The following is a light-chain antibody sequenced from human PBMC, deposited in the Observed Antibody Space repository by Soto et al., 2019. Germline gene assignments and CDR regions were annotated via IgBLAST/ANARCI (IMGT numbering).Light chain of an antibody. CDR2: GNR. V-gene: IGLV1-40*01. CDR3: QAYDYSVTASV. Sequence: QSVLTQPPSVSGAPGPRVTLSCTGNSSNLGAGYDVHWYQQLPGAAPKLVIFGNRNRPSGVPERFSGSKSGTSASLAITGLQAEDEADYYCQAYDYSVTASVFGGGTKLTVL. CDR1: SSNLGAGYD. J-gene: IGLJ3*02.